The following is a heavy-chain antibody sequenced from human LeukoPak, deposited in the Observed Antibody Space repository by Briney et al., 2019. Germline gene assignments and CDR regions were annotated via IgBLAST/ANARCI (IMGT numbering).Heavy chain of an antibody. J-gene: IGHJ4*02. D-gene: IGHD7-27*01. Sequence: PGGSLRLSCAASGITFTIAGMHWVRQAPGKGLECVAVISYDGNNKYYADSVNGRFTISRVNSKNTLFLQMNSLRTEDTAIYHCARGGNWGYFDYWGQGTLVTVSS. CDR2: ISYDGNNK. CDR3: ARGGNWGYFDY. CDR1: GITFTIAG. V-gene: IGHV3-30*03.